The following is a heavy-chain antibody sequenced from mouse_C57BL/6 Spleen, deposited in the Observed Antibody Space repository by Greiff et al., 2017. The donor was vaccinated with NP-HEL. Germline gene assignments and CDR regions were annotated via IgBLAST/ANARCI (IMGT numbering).Heavy chain of an antibody. V-gene: IGHV1-64*01. D-gene: IGHD2-14*01. Sequence: QVQLQQPGAELVKPGASVKLSCKASGYTFTSYWMHWVKQRPGQGLEWIGMIHPNSGSTNYNEKFKSKATLTVDKSSSTAYMQLSSLTSEDSAVYDCARWNRDHRYFDYWGQGTTLTVSS. CDR3: ARWNRDHRYFDY. CDR1: GYTFTSYW. J-gene: IGHJ2*01. CDR2: IHPNSGST.